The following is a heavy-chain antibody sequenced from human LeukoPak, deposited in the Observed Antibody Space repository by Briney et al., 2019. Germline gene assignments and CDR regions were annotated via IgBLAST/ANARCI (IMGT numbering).Heavy chain of an antibody. CDR1: GFIFKKYW. V-gene: IGHV3-7*03. J-gene: IGHJ5*02. CDR3: AQPSGVGANRPTRFDP. Sequence: GGSLRLSCAASGFIFKKYWMTWVRQAPGKGLEWVANINEDGSEQKYVDSVKGRFTISRDNAKSSLYLQMNSLRAEDTAVYYCAQPSGVGANRPTRFDPWGQGTLVTVSS. D-gene: IGHD1-26*01. CDR2: INEDGSEQ.